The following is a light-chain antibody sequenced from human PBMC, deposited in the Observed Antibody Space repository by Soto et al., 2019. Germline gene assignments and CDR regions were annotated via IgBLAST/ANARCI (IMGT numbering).Light chain of an antibody. CDR1: TSNIGAGYG. V-gene: IGLV1-40*01. Sequence: QSVLTQPPSVSGAPGQRVTISCTGSTSNIGAGYGVHWYQHLPGTATKLLMYGNSIRPSGVPDRFSGSKSGTSASLAITGLQADDEADYYCQSYDSSLTCVVFGGGTKLTVL. J-gene: IGLJ2*01. CDR2: GNS. CDR3: QSYDSSLTCVV.